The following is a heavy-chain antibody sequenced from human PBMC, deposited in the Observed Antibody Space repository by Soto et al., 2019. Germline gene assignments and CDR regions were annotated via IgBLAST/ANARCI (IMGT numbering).Heavy chain of an antibody. CDR2: IYYSGST. J-gene: IGHJ2*01. D-gene: IGHD7-27*01. V-gene: IGHV4-59*08. CDR1: GGSISSYY. Sequence: SETLTLTCTVAGGSISSYYWRWIRQPPGKGLEWIGYIYYSGSTNYNPSLKSRVTISVDTSKNQFSLKLSSVTAADTAVYYCAIILTGTRLGIQWHFDLWGRGTLVTVSS. CDR3: AIILTGTRLGIQWHFDL.